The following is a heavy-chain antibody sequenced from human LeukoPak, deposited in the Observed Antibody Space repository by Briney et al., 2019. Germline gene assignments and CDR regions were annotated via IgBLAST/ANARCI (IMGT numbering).Heavy chain of an antibody. CDR1: GFTFSSYA. CDR3: AREIQLWSEDFGY. Sequence: PGRSLRLSCAASGFTFSSYAMHWVRQAPGKGLEWVAVISYDGSNKYYADSVKGRFTISRDNSKNTLYLQMNSLRAEDTAVYYCAREIQLWSEDFGYWGQGTLVTVSS. CDR2: ISYDGSNK. D-gene: IGHD5-18*01. V-gene: IGHV3-30*04. J-gene: IGHJ4*02.